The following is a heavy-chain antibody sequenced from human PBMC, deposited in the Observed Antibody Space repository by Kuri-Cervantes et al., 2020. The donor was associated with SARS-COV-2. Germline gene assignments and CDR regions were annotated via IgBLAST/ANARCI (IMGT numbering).Heavy chain of an antibody. CDR3: ARDRGIAAAGGFDP. CDR1: GFTFSSYW. CDR2: INSDGSST. Sequence: GESLKISCAASGFTFSSYWMHWVRQAPGKGQVWVSRINSDGSSTSYADSVKGRFTISRDNAKNTLYLQMNSLRAEDTAVYYCARDRGIAAAGGFDPWGQGTLVTVSS. J-gene: IGHJ5*02. V-gene: IGHV3-74*01. D-gene: IGHD6-13*01.